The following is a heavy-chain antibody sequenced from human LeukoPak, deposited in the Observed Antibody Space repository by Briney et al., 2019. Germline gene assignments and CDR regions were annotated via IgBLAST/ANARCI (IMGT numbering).Heavy chain of an antibody. Sequence: SETLSLTCTVSGGSIGTYYWGWIRQPPGKGLEWIGSIYYSGSTYYNPSLKSRVTISVDTSKNQFSLKLSSVTAADTAVYYCSGSWYGGYYFDYWGQGTLVTVSS. CDR3: SGSWYGGYYFDY. J-gene: IGHJ4*02. CDR1: GGSIGTYY. D-gene: IGHD6-13*01. V-gene: IGHV4-39*07. CDR2: IYYSGST.